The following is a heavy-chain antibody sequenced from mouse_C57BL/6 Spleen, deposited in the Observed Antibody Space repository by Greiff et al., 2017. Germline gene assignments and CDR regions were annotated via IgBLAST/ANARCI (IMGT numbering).Heavy chain of an antibody. CDR2: ISSGSSTI. CDR1: GFTFSDYG. CDR3: ARSNYYGSRGYFDY. V-gene: IGHV5-17*01. J-gene: IGHJ2*01. Sequence: DVKLVESGGGLVKPGGSLKLSCAASGFTFSDYGMHWVRQAPEKGLEWVAYISSGSSTIYYADTVKGRFTISRDNAKNTLFLQMTSLRSEDTAMYYCARSNYYGSRGYFDYWGQGTTLTVSS. D-gene: IGHD1-1*01.